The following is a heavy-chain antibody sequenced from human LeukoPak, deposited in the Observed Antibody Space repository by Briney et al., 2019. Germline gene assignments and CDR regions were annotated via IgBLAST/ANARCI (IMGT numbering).Heavy chain of an antibody. CDR3: AKDSHLEGYCSSTSCYTGAFDI. Sequence: GGSLRLSCAASGFTFSSYGMHWVRQAPGKGLEWVAFIRYDGSNKYYADSVKGRFTISRDNSKNTLYLQMNSLRAEDTAVYYCAKDSHLEGYCSSTSCYTGAFDIWGQGTMVTVSS. J-gene: IGHJ3*02. CDR1: GFTFSSYG. CDR2: IRYDGSNK. D-gene: IGHD2-2*02. V-gene: IGHV3-30*02.